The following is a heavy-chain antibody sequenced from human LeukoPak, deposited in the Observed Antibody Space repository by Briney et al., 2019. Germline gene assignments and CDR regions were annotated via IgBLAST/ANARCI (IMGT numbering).Heavy chain of an antibody. D-gene: IGHD3-22*01. CDR1: GFTFSSYS. V-gene: IGHV3-21*01. Sequence: PGGSLRRSCAASGFTFSSYSMNWVRQAPGKGLEWGSSMSSSSSYIYYADSAKGRFTISRDNAKNSLYLQMNSLRAEDTAVYYCARDYYYDSSGYFSSLGYWGQGTLVTVSS. CDR2: MSSSSSYI. CDR3: ARDYYYDSSGYFSSLGY. J-gene: IGHJ4*02.